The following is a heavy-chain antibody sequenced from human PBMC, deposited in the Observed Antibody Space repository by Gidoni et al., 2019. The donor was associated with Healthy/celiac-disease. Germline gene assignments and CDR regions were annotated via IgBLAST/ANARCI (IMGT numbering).Heavy chain of an antibody. D-gene: IGHD3-10*01. CDR1: GGSLSGSY. V-gene: IGHV4-34*01. J-gene: IGHJ4*02. Sequence: QVQLQQWGAGLLKPSETLPPTCAVYGGSLSGSYWSWTRQPPGKGLEWIGEINHSGSTNSTPSLKSRVTISVDTSKSQFSLKLSSVTAADTAVYYCARGAGTMVRGDPLFDYWGQGTLVTVSS. CDR3: ARGAGTMVRGDPLFDY. CDR2: INHSGST.